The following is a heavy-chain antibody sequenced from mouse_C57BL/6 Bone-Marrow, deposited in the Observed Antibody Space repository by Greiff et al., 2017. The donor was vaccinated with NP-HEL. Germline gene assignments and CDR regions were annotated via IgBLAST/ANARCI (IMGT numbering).Heavy chain of an antibody. Sequence: QVQLQQSGAELVRPGASVTLSCKASGYTFTDYEMHWVKQTPVHGLEWIGAIDPETGGTAYNQKFKGKAILTADKSSSTAYMELRSLTSEDSAVYYCTRPYYYGSSYSFDYWGQGTTLTVSS. CDR3: TRPYYYGSSYSFDY. CDR1: GYTFTDYE. V-gene: IGHV1-15*01. J-gene: IGHJ2*01. CDR2: IDPETGGT. D-gene: IGHD1-1*01.